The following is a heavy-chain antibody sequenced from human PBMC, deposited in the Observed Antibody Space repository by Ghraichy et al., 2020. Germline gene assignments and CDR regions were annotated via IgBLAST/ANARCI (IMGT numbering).Heavy chain of an antibody. V-gene: IGHV4-61*01. CDR3: ARELKALSYYYDSRGYPNWFDP. D-gene: IGHD3-22*01. CDR2: IYYSGST. Sequence: SETLSLTCTASGVSVSSGSYYWSWLPQPPGLGLEWIGYIYYSGSTNYNPSLKSRVTISVDTSKNQFSLKLSSVTAADTAVYYCARELKALSYYYDSRGYPNWFDPWRQGAQVTVSS. CDR1: GVSVSSGSYY. J-gene: IGHJ5*02.